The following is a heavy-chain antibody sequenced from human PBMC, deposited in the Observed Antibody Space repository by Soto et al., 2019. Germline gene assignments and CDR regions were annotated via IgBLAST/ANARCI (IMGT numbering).Heavy chain of an antibody. CDR3: AKESYDSSGYSSFYWYYYGMDV. J-gene: IGHJ6*02. D-gene: IGHD3-22*01. CDR1: GFTFSSYG. V-gene: IGHV3-30*18. Sequence: QVQLVESGGGVVQPGRSLRLSCAASGFTFSSYGMHWVRQAPGKGLEWVAVISYDGSNKYYADSVKGRFTISRDNSKNTLYLQMNSLRAEDTAVYYCAKESYDSSGYSSFYWYYYGMDVWGQGTTVTVSS. CDR2: ISYDGSNK.